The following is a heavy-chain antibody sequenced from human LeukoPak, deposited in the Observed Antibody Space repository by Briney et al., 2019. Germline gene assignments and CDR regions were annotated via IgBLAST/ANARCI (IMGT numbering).Heavy chain of an antibody. CDR2: ISSSSSTI. CDR3: AKRSSSVGYYYDSSGPIPLDY. J-gene: IGHJ4*02. D-gene: IGHD3-22*01. Sequence: PGGSLRLSCAASGFTFSSYSMNWVRQAPGKGLEWVSHISSSSSTIYYADSVKGRFTISRDSTKNSLYLQMNSLRAEDTAVYYCAKRSSSVGYYYDSSGPIPLDYWGQGTLVTVSS. V-gene: IGHV3-48*01. CDR1: GFTFSSYS.